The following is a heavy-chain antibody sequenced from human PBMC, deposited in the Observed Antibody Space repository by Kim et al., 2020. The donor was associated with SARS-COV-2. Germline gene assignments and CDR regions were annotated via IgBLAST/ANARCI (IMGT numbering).Heavy chain of an antibody. CDR1: GFTFSDYY. J-gene: IGHJ4*02. CDR3: ARVPKYYAFWSGYGGADY. D-gene: IGHD3-3*01. V-gene: IGHV3-11*06. CDR2: ISSSSSYT. Sequence: GGSLRLSCAASGFTFSDYYMSWIRQAPGKGLEWVSYISSSSSYTNYADSVKGRFTISRDNAKNSLYLQMNSLRAEDTAVYYCARVPKYYAFWSGYGGADYWGQGTLVAVSS.